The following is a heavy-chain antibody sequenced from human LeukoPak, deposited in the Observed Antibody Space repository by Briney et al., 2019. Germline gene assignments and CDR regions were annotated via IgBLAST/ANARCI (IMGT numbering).Heavy chain of an antibody. V-gene: IGHV1-69*04. CDR3: AREKTGTKYYLDY. J-gene: IGHJ4*02. Sequence: ASVKVSCKASGGTFSSYTISWVRQAPGQGLGWMGRIIPILGIANYAQKFQGRVTVTADKSTSTAYMELSSLRSEDTAVYYCAREKTGTKYYLDYWGQGTLVTVSS. CDR2: IIPILGIA. CDR1: GGTFSSYT. D-gene: IGHD1-7*01.